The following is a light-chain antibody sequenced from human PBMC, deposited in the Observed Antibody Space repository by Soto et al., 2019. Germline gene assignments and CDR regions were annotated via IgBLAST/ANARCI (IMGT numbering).Light chain of an antibody. V-gene: IGKV3-20*01. J-gene: IGKJ4*01. CDR2: GAS. CDR3: QQYGSSPLS. CDR1: QSVSSSY. Sequence: EIVLTQSPGTLSLSPGERATLSCRASQSVSSSYLAWYQQKPGQAPRLLIYGASSRATGIPDRFSGSGSGTDFTLTISRLEPEDFAVYYCQQYGSSPLSFGGVTKV.